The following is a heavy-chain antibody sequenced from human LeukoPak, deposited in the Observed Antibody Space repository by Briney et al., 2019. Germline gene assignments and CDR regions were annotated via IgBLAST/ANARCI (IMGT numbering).Heavy chain of an antibody. J-gene: IGHJ4*02. CDR3: AKEVRIAVASAPFDY. D-gene: IGHD6-19*01. V-gene: IGHV3-23*01. Sequence: HPGGSLRLSCAASGFTFSNFAMNWVRQAPGKGLEWVSGLSDSGGRTYYADSVKGRFTISRDNSKNTLYLQMNSLRAEDTAVYYCAKEVRIAVASAPFDYWGQGTLVTVSS. CDR2: LSDSGGRT. CDR1: GFTFSNFA.